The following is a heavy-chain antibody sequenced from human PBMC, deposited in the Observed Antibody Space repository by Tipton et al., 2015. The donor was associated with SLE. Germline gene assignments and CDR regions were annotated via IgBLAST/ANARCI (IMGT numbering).Heavy chain of an antibody. CDR3: AMRRGTADAFSYFDY. J-gene: IGHJ4*02. CDR1: GFTFNIHA. D-gene: IGHD1/OR15-1a*01. CDR2: ISGGRT. Sequence: SLRLSCAASGFTFNIHAMTWVRQAPGKGLEWVSGISGGRTYYADFVKGRSSISRDNSKNTLYLQMNSLRAEDTAIYYCAMRRGTADAFSYFDYWGQGVLVTVSS. V-gene: IGHV3-23*01.